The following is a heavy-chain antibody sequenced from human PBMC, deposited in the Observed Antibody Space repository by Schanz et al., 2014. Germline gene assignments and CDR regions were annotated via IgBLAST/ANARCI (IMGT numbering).Heavy chain of an antibody. V-gene: IGHV1-18*01. J-gene: IGHJ5*02. D-gene: IGHD2-2*01. CDR3: ARDRRRYCSTASCLHDNWFDP. CDR1: RSTFSSYT. Sequence: QVQLVQSGAEVKKPGSSVKVSCKASRSTFSSYTISWVRQARGQGLEWVGWISPYTGNTHYFDKMEGRVTMTTDTSTSTAYMELSSLRSDDTAVYYCARDRRRYCSTASCLHDNWFDPWGQGTLVIVSS. CDR2: ISPYTGNT.